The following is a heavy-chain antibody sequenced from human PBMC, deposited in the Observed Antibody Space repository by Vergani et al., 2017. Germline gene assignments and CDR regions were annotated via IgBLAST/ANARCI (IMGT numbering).Heavy chain of an antibody. V-gene: IGHV4-31*03. J-gene: IGHJ4*02. CDR2: IYYSGST. CDR3: ARRGGWYYFDY. Sequence: QVQLQESGPGLVKPSQTLSLTCTVSGGSISSGGYYWSWIRQPPGKGLEWIGYIYYSGSTYYNPSLKSRVTITVDTSKNQFSLRLSSVTVADTAVYYCARRGGWYYFDYWGQGTLVTVSS. CDR1: GGSISSGGYY. D-gene: IGHD6-19*01.